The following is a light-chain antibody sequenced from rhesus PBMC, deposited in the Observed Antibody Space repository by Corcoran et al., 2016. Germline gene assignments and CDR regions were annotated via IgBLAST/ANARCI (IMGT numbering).Light chain of an antibody. V-gene: IGKV1-19*01. Sequence: DIQMTQSPSSLSASVGAKVTITCHASQGINTWLVWYQQKPGKAPKPLIYDASRLQSGVPSRFSGRGCGTVFTLTISSLQPEDFATYYCQQYKDVPYSFGQGTKVEIK. CDR2: DAS. J-gene: IGKJ2*01. CDR3: QQYKDVPYS. CDR1: QGINTW.